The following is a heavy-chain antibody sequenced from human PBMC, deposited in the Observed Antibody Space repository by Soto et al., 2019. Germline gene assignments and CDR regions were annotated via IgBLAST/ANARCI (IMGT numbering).Heavy chain of an antibody. CDR3: AKDTGGIVATMD. CDR1: GFTFSSYA. V-gene: IGHV3-23*01. Sequence: EVQLLESGGGLVQPGGSLRLSCAASGFTFSSYAMSWVRQAPGKGLEWVSAISGSGGSTYYEDSVKGRFTISRDNSKNTLYLQMNSLRAEDTAVYYCAKDTGGIVATMDWGQGTLVTVSS. D-gene: IGHD5-12*01. J-gene: IGHJ4*02. CDR2: ISGSGGST.